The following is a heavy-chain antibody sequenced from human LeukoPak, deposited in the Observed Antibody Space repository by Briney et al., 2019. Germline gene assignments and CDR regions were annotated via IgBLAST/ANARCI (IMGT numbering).Heavy chain of an antibody. V-gene: IGHV3-21*01. CDR1: GFTFSSYS. Sequence: GGSLRLSCAASGFTFSSYSMNWVRQAPGKGLEWVSSISSDSNYIYYADSVKGRFTISRDNAKNSLYLQMNSLRAEDTAVYYCARGTTVTNAHVDYWGQGTLVTVSS. CDR3: ARGTTVTNAHVDY. D-gene: IGHD4-17*01. J-gene: IGHJ4*02. CDR2: ISSDSNYI.